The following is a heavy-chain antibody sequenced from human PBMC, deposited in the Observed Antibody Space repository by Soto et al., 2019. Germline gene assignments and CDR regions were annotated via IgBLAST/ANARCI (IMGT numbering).Heavy chain of an antibody. CDR1: GYTFTSYY. J-gene: IGHJ4*02. CDR2: INPSGGST. V-gene: IGHV1-46*03. D-gene: IGHD3-3*01. CDR3: ARERAGVHLIDY. Sequence: QVQLVQSGAEVKKPGASVKVSCKASGYTFTSYYMHWVRQAPGQGLEWMGIINPSGGSTSYAQKFQGRDTMTRDTSTSTVYMELSSLRSEDTAVYYCARERAGVHLIDYGGQGTLVIVSS.